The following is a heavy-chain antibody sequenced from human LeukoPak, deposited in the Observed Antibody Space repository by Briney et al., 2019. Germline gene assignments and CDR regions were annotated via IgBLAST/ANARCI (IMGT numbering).Heavy chain of an antibody. J-gene: IGHJ4*02. CDR1: GGSISSSSYY. D-gene: IGHD2-2*01. V-gene: IGHV4-39*01. Sequence: SETLSLTCTVSGGSISSSSYYWGWIRQPPGKGLEWIGSIYYSGSTYYNPSLKSRVTISVDTSKNQFSLKLSSVTAADTAVYYCASLYHLRYADYWGQGTLVTVSS. CDR3: ASLYHLRYADY. CDR2: IYYSGST.